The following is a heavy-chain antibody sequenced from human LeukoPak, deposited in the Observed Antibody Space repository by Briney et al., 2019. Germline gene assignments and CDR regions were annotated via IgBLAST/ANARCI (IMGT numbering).Heavy chain of an antibody. CDR3: ARGPIDYYGSGSFPDY. CDR1: GGSVSSGGYY. D-gene: IGHD3-10*01. J-gene: IGHJ4*02. Sequence: PSETLSLTCTVSGGSVSSGGYYWSWIRQPPGKGLEWIGYIYYSGSTNYNPSLKSRVTISVDTSKNQFSLKLSSVTAADTAVYYCARGPIDYYGSGSFPDYWGQGTLVTVSS. CDR2: IYYSGST. V-gene: IGHV4-61*08.